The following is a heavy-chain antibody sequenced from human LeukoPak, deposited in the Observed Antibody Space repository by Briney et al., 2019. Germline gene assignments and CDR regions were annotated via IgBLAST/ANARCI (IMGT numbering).Heavy chain of an antibody. Sequence: SETLSLTCTVSGYSISSGYYWGWIRQPPGKGLEWIGSLYHTGSTYYNPSLKSRITISVDTSKNQFSLKLSSVTAADTAVYYCARFWYYDFWSGYSNWFDPWGQGTLVTVSS. D-gene: IGHD3-3*01. CDR1: GYSISSGYY. J-gene: IGHJ5*02. CDR3: ARFWYYDFWSGYSNWFDP. V-gene: IGHV4-38-2*02. CDR2: LYHTGST.